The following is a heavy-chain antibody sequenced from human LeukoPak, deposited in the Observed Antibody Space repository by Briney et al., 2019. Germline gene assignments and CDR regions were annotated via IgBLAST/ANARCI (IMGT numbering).Heavy chain of an antibody. CDR2: IRYDGSEK. CDR3: AKGSNYCSNNCPLYYYYMDV. Sequence: GGSLRLSXAASGFTFSRHGMHWVRQAPGKGLEWVAFIRYDGSEKYYVDSVKGRFTISRDNSENTLYLQMNSLRLEDTAVYYCAKGSNYCSNNCPLYYYYMDVWGEGTTVIVSS. D-gene: IGHD2-2*01. J-gene: IGHJ6*03. CDR1: GFTFSRHG. V-gene: IGHV3-30*02.